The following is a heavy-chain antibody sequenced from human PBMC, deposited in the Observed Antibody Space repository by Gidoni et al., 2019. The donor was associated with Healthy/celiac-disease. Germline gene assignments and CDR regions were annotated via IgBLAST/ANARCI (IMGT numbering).Heavy chain of an antibody. D-gene: IGHD1-26*01. Sequence: QVQLVESGGGVVQPGGSLRLSCAASGFTFSSYGMHWVRQAPGKGLEWVAVISYDGSNKYYADSVKGRFTISRDNSKNTLYLQMNSLRAEDTAVYYCAKDLDSGSSIWGQGTMVTVSS. CDR1: GFTFSSYG. CDR2: ISYDGSNK. V-gene: IGHV3-30*18. CDR3: AKDLDSGSSI. J-gene: IGHJ3*02.